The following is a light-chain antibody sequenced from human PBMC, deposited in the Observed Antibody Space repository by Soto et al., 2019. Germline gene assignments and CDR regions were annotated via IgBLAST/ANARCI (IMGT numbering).Light chain of an antibody. J-gene: IGKJ1*01. V-gene: IGKV3-20*01. CDR3: QDYGTSAPWT. CDR2: RGS. CDR1: QNIRGNE. Sequence: EVVLTQSPGTLSLSPGERATLSCRASQNIRGNELAWYQQKPGQAPRLLIYRGSTRATGIPDRFSGRGSGTDFTLIISRLEPEDLAVYYCQDYGTSAPWTFGEGTKVEIK.